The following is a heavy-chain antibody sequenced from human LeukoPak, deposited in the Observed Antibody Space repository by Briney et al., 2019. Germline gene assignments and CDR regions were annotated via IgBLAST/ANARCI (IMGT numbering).Heavy chain of an antibody. Sequence: GGSLRLSCVASVFGFNIYAMSWVRQAPGKGLEWVGFIRSKAYGATTEYAASVKGRFTISRDDSKSIAYLQMNSLKTEDTAVYYCTRGYYYLYWGQGTLVTVSS. J-gene: IGHJ4*02. CDR3: TRGYYYLY. D-gene: IGHD3-10*01. CDR1: VFGFNIYA. CDR2: IRSKAYGATT. V-gene: IGHV3-49*04.